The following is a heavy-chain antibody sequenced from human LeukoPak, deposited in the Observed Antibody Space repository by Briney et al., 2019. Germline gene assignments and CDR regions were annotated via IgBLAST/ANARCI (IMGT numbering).Heavy chain of an antibody. Sequence: SETLSLTCTVSGGSVSIGNYYWGWIRQPPRKGLEWIGSFYYSGSTYYNPSLESRVTISVDTSKNQFSLKLSSVTAADTAVYYCARDPTTYSSGWFYFDYWGQGTLVTVSS. J-gene: IGHJ4*02. CDR2: FYYSGST. D-gene: IGHD6-19*01. V-gene: IGHV4-39*02. CDR3: ARDPTTYSSGWFYFDY. CDR1: GGSVSIGNYY.